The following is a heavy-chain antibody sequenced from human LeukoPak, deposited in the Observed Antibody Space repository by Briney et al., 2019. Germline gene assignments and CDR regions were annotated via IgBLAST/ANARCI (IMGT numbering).Heavy chain of an antibody. D-gene: IGHD1-26*01. Sequence: GGSLRLSCVVSGFTFRNEEMNWVRQAPGKGLAWIAYISNTGSPIHYRDSVKGRFTISRDNAQSSLFLQMNSLRPDDTAIYYCARGGNYAPFDYWGQGALVAVSS. J-gene: IGHJ4*02. CDR3: ARGGNYAPFDY. CDR2: ISNTGSPI. V-gene: IGHV3-48*03. CDR1: GFTFRNEE.